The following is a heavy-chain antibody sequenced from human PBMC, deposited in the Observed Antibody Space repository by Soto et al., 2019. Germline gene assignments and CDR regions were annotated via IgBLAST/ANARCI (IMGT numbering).Heavy chain of an antibody. V-gene: IGHV4-4*02. CDR3: ASRDTGTSVDY. J-gene: IGHJ4*02. Sequence: SENLSLTCAVSGGSFTSNNWWTWVRQPPGQGLEWIGEIYRTGSTNYNPSLKSRVTISLDKSENQFSLKVTSLTAADTAVYYCASRDTGTSVDYWGQGTLVTVS. CDR1: GGSFTSNNW. CDR2: IYRTGST. D-gene: IGHD1-7*01.